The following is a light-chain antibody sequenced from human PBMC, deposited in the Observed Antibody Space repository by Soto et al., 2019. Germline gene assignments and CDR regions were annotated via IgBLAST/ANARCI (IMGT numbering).Light chain of an antibody. CDR2: EGS. J-gene: IGLJ2*01. CDR1: SSDIGTYNL. CDR3: CSYAGSDTWV. Sequence: QSVLTQPASVSGSPGQSITISCIGSSSDIGTYNLVSWYQHHPGKAPKLIIYEGSLRPSGISYRFSASKSGNTASLTIPGLQAEDEADYHCCSYAGSDTWVFGGGTKLTVL. V-gene: IGLV2-23*01.